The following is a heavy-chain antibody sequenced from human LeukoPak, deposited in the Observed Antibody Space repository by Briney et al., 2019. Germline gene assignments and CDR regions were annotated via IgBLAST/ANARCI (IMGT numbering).Heavy chain of an antibody. CDR3: ARSETTVTTDFDY. V-gene: IGHV1-2*02. J-gene: IGHJ4*02. CDR2: INPNNDAT. Sequence: ASVKVSCKASGYTFSGYYIHWVRQAPGQGLEWMGWINPNNDATNYAQKFQGRVNMTRDTSISTAYMELSRLRSDDTAVYYCARSETTVTTDFDYWGQGTLVTVSS. D-gene: IGHD4-17*01. CDR1: GYTFSGYY.